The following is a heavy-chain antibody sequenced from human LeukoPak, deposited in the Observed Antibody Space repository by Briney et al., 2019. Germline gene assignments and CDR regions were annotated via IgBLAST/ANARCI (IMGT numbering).Heavy chain of an antibody. CDR1: GFTFDDYA. V-gene: IGHV3-9*01. Sequence: GGSLRLSCAASGFTFDDYAMHWVRQAPGKGLEWVSGISWNSGSIGYADSVKGRFTISRDNAKNSLYLQMNSLRAEDTALYYCAKAPSDILIRYYFDYWGQGTLVTVSS. CDR3: AKAPSDILIRYYFDY. CDR2: ISWNSGSI. D-gene: IGHD3-9*01. J-gene: IGHJ4*02.